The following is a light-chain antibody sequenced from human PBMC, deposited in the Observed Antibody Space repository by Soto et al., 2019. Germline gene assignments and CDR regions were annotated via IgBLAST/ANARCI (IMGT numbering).Light chain of an antibody. V-gene: IGKV1-5*03. CDR1: QSISSW. Sequence: DIQMTQSPSTLSASVGDRVTITCRASQSISSWLAWYQQKPGKAPKLLIYKASSLESGVPSRFSGSGSGTDFTLTISRLEPEDFAVYFCQQFGSSPLWTFGQGTKVDIK. J-gene: IGKJ1*01. CDR2: KAS. CDR3: QQFGSSPLWT.